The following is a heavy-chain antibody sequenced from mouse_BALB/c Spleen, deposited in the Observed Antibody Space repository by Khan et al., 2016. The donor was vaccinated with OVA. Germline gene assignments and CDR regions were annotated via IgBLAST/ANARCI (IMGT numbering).Heavy chain of an antibody. D-gene: IGHD1-1*01. CDR2: ISYSGVT. V-gene: IGHV3-2*02. J-gene: IGHJ2*01. Sequence: EVELVESGPGLVKPSQSLSLTCTVTGYSITSGYAWNWIRQFPGNKLEWMAYISYSGVTSYTPSLKSRISITRDTSKNQFFLQLNSVTTEDTVTYYCARGNYYRYYFDYWGQGTTLTVSS. CDR3: ARGNYYRYYFDY. CDR1: GYSITSGYA.